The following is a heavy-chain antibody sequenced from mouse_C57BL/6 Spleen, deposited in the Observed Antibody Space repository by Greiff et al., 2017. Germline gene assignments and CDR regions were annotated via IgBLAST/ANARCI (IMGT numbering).Heavy chain of an antibody. CDR3: ARKMGHYGSFYAMNY. D-gene: IGHD1-1*01. J-gene: IGHJ4*01. Sequence: VHVKRSGPELVKPGASGKISCKASGYSFTDYNMNWVKQSNGKSLEWIGVINPNYGTTSYNQKFKGKATLTVDQSSSTAYMQLNSLTSEDSAVYYCARKMGHYGSFYAMNYWGQGTSVTVSS. CDR2: INPNYGTT. CDR1: GYSFTDYN. V-gene: IGHV1-39*01.